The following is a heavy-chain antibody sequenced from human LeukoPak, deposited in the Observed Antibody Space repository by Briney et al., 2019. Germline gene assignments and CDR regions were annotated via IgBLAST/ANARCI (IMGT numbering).Heavy chain of an antibody. Sequence: SETLSLTCAVSGGFNRNFNWWSWGRQPPGKGLEWVGEIFHNGDTNYNPSLKSRVTISIDKSKNQLSLQLTSVTAADTAVYYCAKCAAYCLDYWGQGTLVTVSS. CDR1: GGFNRNFNW. CDR3: AKCAAYCLDY. D-gene: IGHD1-26*01. V-gene: IGHV4-4*02. CDR2: IFHNGDT. J-gene: IGHJ4*02.